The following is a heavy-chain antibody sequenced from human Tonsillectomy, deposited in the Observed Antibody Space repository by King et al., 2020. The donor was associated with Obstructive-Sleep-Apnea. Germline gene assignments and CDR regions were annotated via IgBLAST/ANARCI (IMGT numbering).Heavy chain of an antibody. D-gene: IGHD3-22*01. CDR3: SSGYVFFDY. J-gene: IGHJ4*02. Sequence: VQLVESGGGVVQPGRSLRLSCAASGFTFSSYGMHWVRQAPGKGLEWVASISYDGSNKYYADSVKGRFTISRDNSKNTLHLQMNSLRAEDTAVYYCSSGYVFFDYWGQGTLVTDSS. CDR1: GFTFSSYG. V-gene: IGHV3-30*03. CDR2: ISYDGSNK.